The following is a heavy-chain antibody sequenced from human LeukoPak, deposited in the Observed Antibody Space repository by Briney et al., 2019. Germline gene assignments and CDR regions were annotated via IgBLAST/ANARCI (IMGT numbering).Heavy chain of an antibody. CDR1: GGSISRYY. CDR3: ARGEYQLLPFDY. J-gene: IGHJ4*02. V-gene: IGHV4-59*01. D-gene: IGHD2-2*01. CDR2: IYYSGST. Sequence: SETLSLTCTVSGGSISRYYWSWIRQPPGKGLEWIGYIYYSGSTNYNPSLKSRVTISADTSKNQFSLKLSSVTAADTAVYYCARGEYQLLPFDYWGQGTLVTVSS.